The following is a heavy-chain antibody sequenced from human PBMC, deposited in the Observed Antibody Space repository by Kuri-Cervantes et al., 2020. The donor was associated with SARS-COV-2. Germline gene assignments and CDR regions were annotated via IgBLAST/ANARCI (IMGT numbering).Heavy chain of an antibody. D-gene: IGHD1-26*01. V-gene: IGHV3-7*01. CDR2: INLNGSET. Sequence: GGSLRLSCAASGFTFSTYWMTWVRQAPGKGLEWVANINLNGSETYYVDSLKGRFTISRDNAQNSLYLQMDSLRAEDTAVYYCASNSGSYRYWGQGTLVTVSS. J-gene: IGHJ4*02. CDR1: GFTFSTYW. CDR3: ASNSGSYRY.